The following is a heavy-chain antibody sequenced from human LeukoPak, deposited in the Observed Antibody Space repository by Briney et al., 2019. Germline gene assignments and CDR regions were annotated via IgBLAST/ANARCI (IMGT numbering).Heavy chain of an antibody. CDR3: ARELRGGDGYNRFDY. CDR2: IYYSGST. V-gene: IGHV4-59*01. D-gene: IGHD5-24*01. J-gene: IGHJ4*02. Sequence: ETLSLTCTVSGGSISSYYWSWIRQPPGKGLEWIGYIYYSGSTNYNPSLKSRVTISVDTSKNQFSLKLSSVTAADTAVYYCARELRGGDGYNRFDYWGQGTLVTVSS. CDR1: GGSISSYY.